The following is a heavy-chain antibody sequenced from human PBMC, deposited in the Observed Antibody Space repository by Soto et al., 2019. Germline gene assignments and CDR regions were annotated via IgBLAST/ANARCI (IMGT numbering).Heavy chain of an antibody. J-gene: IGHJ6*03. CDR2: IYSGGSK. CDR1: GFTVSSNY. V-gene: IGHV3-66*01. D-gene: IGHD4-4*01. CDR3: AREGRTVTGGDYYYYYYMDV. Sequence: EVQLVESGGGLVQPGGSLRLSCAASGFTVSSNYMSWVRQAPGKGLEWVSVIYSGGSKYYADSVKGRFTISRDNSKNTLYLQMNSLRAEDTAVYYCAREGRTVTGGDYYYYYYMDVWGKGTTVTVSS.